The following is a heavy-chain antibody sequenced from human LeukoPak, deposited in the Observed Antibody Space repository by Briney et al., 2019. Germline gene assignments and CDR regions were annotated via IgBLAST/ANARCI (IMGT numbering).Heavy chain of an antibody. CDR1: GFTFSNYE. J-gene: IGHJ4*02. D-gene: IGHD3-22*01. CDR3: ASKWFS. V-gene: IGHV3-48*03. CDR2: ISSSATGT. Sequence: GGSLRLSCAASGFTFSNYEMHWVRQAPGKGLEWVSVISSSATGTNYADSVKCRFTISRDNANNSLYLQMNSLRAEDTAVYYCASKWFSWGRGTLVTVSS.